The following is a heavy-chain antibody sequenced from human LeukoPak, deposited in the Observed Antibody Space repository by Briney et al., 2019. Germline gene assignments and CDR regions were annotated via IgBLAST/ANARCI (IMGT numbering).Heavy chain of an antibody. CDR2: IWYDGSNK. Sequence: GGSLRLSCAASGFTFSSYGMHWVRQAPGKGLEWVAVIWYDGSNKYYADSVKGRFTISRDNSKNTLYLQMNSLRAEDTAVYYRAKGYVPGGAYYYMDVWGKGTTVTVSS. V-gene: IGHV3-33*06. CDR3: AKGYVPGGAYYYMDV. J-gene: IGHJ6*03. CDR1: GFTFSSYG. D-gene: IGHD3-10*02.